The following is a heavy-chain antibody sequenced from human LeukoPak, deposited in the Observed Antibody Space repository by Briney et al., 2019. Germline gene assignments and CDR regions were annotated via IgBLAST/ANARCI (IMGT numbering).Heavy chain of an antibody. CDR3: ARIYHGYGDLHAFDI. V-gene: IGHV1-3*01. Sequence: ASVKVSCKASGYTFTSYAMHWVRQAPGQRLEWMGWINAGYDNTKYSQKFQGRVTITRDTSASTAYMELSSLRSEDTAVYYCARIYHGYGDLHAFDIWGQGTMVTVSS. J-gene: IGHJ3*02. D-gene: IGHD4-17*01. CDR2: INAGYDNT. CDR1: GYTFTSYA.